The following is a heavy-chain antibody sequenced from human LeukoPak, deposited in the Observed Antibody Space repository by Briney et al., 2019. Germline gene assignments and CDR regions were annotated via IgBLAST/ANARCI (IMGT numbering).Heavy chain of an antibody. CDR1: GFTFSSYS. V-gene: IGHV3-21*01. Sequence: GESLRLSCAGSGFTFSSYSINWVRQAPGKGLEWVSSISRDRTYIYYADSMKGRFTISRDNAKNSVYLQMNSLRAEDTAVYYCARDAANGEVRYFDHWGQGILVTVSS. CDR3: ARDAANGEVRYFDH. J-gene: IGHJ4*02. CDR2: ISRDRTYI. D-gene: IGHD4-17*01.